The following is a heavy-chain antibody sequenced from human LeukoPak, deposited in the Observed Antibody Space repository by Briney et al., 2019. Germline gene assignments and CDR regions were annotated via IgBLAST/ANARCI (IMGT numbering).Heavy chain of an antibody. Sequence: ASVNVSCKASRYTFTRYGISWVRQAPGQGLEWMGWSSTYNGNKNYAQKLQGRITMTTDTSTSTAYMERRSLRSDDTAVYYCARDDVDVVVPAAMRVGTDVWGKGTTVTVSS. D-gene: IGHD2-2*01. CDR2: SSTYNGNK. V-gene: IGHV1-18*04. CDR3: ARDDVDVVVPAAMRVGTDV. J-gene: IGHJ6*04. CDR1: RYTFTRYG.